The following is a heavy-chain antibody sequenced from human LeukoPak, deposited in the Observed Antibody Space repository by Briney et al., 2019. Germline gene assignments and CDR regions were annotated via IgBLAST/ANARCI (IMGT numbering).Heavy chain of an antibody. D-gene: IGHD5-24*01. CDR1: QFTFTSYS. Sequence: HTGGSLRLSCAASQFTFTSYSMTWVRQAPGKGLELVSAISGGGGSTFYADSVKCRFTISRDNISKVVFLQVNSLRAEDTAVYYCAKSVGDGDKIYYYFYYMDVWGKGTTVTVS. J-gene: IGHJ6*03. CDR3: AKSVGDGDKIYYYFYYMDV. CDR2: ISGGGGST. V-gene: IGHV3-23*01.